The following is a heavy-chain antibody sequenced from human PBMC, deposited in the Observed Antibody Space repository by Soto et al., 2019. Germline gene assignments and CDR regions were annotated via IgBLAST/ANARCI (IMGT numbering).Heavy chain of an antibody. Sequence: LSLTCGVYGGSFRNYYWIWVRQPPGKGLEWIGEVNHSGEATYNPSLQSRVTLSMEPSKNQFSLNLRSVTVGDTARYFCARAHESGDYHGMSIWGPGITVTVSS. J-gene: IGHJ6*02. CDR2: VNHSGEA. V-gene: IGHV4-34*01. CDR3: ARAHESGDYHGMSI. CDR1: GGSFRNYY.